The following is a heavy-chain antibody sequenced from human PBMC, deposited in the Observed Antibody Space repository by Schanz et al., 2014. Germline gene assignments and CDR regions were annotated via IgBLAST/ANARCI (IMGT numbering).Heavy chain of an antibody. CDR1: GYYFGGFG. V-gene: IGHV1-18*01. D-gene: IGHD2-2*01. J-gene: IGHJ4*02. CDR2: IGAFQGNT. CDR3: LRANPTQHVVLPDALRY. Sequence: QVPLVQSGTEVKKPGASMKLSCKAFGYYFGGFGISWVRQAPGQGFEWMGWIGAFQGNTKYAQKFQDRVTLPSETSASTAYMELRSLRPDDTAVYYCLRANPTQHVVLPDALRYWGQGTLVSVSS.